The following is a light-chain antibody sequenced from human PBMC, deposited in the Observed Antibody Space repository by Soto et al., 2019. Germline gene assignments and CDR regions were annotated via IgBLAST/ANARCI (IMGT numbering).Light chain of an antibody. CDR3: QQYDNLP. J-gene: IGKJ4*01. V-gene: IGKV1-33*01. Sequence: DIQMTQSPSSLSASVGDRVTITCQASQDISNYLNWYQQKPGKAPKLLIYDASNLETGVPSRFSGSGSGTDFTFTISSVQPEDSATYYCQQYDNLPFGGGTKVDI. CDR2: DAS. CDR1: QDISNY.